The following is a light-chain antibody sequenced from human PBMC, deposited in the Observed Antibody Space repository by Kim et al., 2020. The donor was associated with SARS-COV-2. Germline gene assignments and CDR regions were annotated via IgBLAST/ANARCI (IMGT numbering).Light chain of an antibody. CDR1: RLRSYY. Sequence: SSELTQDPAVSVALGQTVSITCQGDRLRSYYATWYQQKPGQAPILVIYGKNNRPSGIPGRFSGSSSGNTASLTITGTQAGDEADYYCNSRDSNDTVVFGGGTKLTVL. V-gene: IGLV3-19*01. CDR3: NSRDSNDTVV. J-gene: IGLJ2*01. CDR2: GKN.